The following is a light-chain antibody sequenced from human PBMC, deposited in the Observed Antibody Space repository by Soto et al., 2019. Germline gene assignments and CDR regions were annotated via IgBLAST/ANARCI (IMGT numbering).Light chain of an antibody. Sequence: DIVMTQSPLSLPVTPGEPASISCRSSQSLLHINGYNYLDWYLQKPGQSPQLLIYLGSNRASRVPDRFSGSGSGTDFTLKISRVEAEDVGVYYCMQALQTPLTFGGGTKVEIK. J-gene: IGKJ4*01. V-gene: IGKV2-28*01. CDR3: MQALQTPLT. CDR2: LGS. CDR1: QSLLHINGYNY.